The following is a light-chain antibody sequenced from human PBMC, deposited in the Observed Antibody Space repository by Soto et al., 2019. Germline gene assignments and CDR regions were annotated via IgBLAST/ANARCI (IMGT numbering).Light chain of an antibody. CDR2: GAS. J-gene: IGKJ1*01. V-gene: IGKV3-20*01. Sequence: EIVLTQSPGTLSLSPGERATLSCRASQSVSSSYLAWYQQKPGQAPRLLIYGASSRATGIPDRFSGSGSGTDFTLTISRLEPEDFAVYYCQQYGSSPVPFGQGTKVDI. CDR1: QSVSSSY. CDR3: QQYGSSPVP.